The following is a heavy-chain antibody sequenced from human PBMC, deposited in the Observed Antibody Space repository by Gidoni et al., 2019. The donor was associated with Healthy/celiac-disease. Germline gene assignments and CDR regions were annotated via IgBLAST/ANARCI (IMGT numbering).Heavy chain of an antibody. V-gene: IGHV3-23*01. D-gene: IGHD3-22*01. Sequence: EVQLLESGGGLVQPGGSLRLCCAASGFTFSSYAMRWVRQAPGKGLEWVSAISGSGCSTYYADSVKCRFTISRDNSKNTLYLQMNSLRAEDTAVYYCAKDLRGDSSGFCGGTCGAGFDYWGQGTLVTVSS. J-gene: IGHJ4*02. CDR3: AKDLRGDSSGFCGGTCGAGFDY. CDR1: GFTFSSYA. CDR2: ISGSGCST.